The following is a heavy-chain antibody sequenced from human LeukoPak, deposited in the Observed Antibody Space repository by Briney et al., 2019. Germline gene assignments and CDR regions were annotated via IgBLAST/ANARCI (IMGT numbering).Heavy chain of an antibody. CDR1: GGSISSGGFL. J-gene: IGHJ4*02. CDR3: ARDQRSGFFDY. Sequence: PSETLSLTCTVSGGSISSGGFLWGWIRQLPGKGLEWIGYIQYSGTVYYNPSLKSRVTISVDTSKNQFSLKLSSATAADTAVYYCARDQRSGFFDYWGQGTLVTVSS. V-gene: IGHV4-31*03. CDR2: IQYSGTV. D-gene: IGHD3-3*01.